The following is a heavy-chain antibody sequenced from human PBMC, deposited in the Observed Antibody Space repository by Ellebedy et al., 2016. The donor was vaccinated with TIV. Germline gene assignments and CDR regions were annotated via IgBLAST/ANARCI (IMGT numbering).Heavy chain of an antibody. D-gene: IGHD3-10*01. CDR2: INQGGSEI. J-gene: IGHJ4*02. CDR1: GFTFTWYW. V-gene: IGHV3-7*01. Sequence: GESLKISCAASGFTFTWYWMGWVRQAPGKGLEWVANINQGGSEIRYVDSVKGRFTISRDNAKESLYLQLNNLRDEDTAVYYCAREVNRAYGPFDNWGQGTLVTVSS. CDR3: AREVNRAYGPFDN.